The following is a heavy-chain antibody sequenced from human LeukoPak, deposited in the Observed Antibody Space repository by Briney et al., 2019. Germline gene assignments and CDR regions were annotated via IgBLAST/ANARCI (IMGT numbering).Heavy chain of an antibody. Sequence: GGSLRLSCAASGFSFSGSAIHWVRQPPGKGLEWVALISYDGSNTYYADSVEGRFTISRDNSKNTLYLQMSSLRAEDTAVYYCVRSHPSDTSGWSNPYSDNWGQGTLVTVSS. CDR2: ISYDGSNT. CDR3: VRSHPSDTSGWSNPYSDN. J-gene: IGHJ4*02. CDR1: GFSFSGSA. V-gene: IGHV3-30*04. D-gene: IGHD3-22*01.